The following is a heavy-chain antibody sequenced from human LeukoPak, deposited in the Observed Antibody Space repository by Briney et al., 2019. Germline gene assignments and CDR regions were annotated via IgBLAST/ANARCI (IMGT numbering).Heavy chain of an antibody. CDR1: GFTFSSYG. J-gene: IGHJ4*02. V-gene: IGHV3-30*03. CDR2: ISYDGSNK. Sequence: GGSLRLSCAASGFTFSSYGMHWVRQAPGKGLEWVAVISYDGSNKYYADSAKGRFTISRDNSKNTLYLQMNSLRAEDTAVYYCAILTVTTKDYFDYWGQGTLVTVSS. D-gene: IGHD4-17*01. CDR3: AILTVTTKDYFDY.